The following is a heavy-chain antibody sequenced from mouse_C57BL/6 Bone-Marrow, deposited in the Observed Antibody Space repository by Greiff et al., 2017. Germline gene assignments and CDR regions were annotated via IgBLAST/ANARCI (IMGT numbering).Heavy chain of an antibody. D-gene: IGHD2-1*01. J-gene: IGHJ2*01. CDR3: AKGGNLFDY. V-gene: IGHV3-6*01. CDR1: GYSITSGYY. Sequence: EVHLVESGPGLVKPSQSLSLTCSVTGYSITSGYYWNWIRQFPGNKLEWMGYISYDGSNKYNPSLKNRISITRDTSKNQFFLKLNSVTTEDTATYYCAKGGNLFDYWGQGTTLTVSS. CDR2: ISYDGSN.